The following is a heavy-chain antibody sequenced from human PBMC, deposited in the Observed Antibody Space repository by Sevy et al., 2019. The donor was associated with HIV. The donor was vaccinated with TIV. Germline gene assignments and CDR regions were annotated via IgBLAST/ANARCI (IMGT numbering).Heavy chain of an antibody. Sequence: ASVKVSCKASGYTFTSYDINWVRQATGQGLEWMGWMNPNSGNTGYAQKFQGRVTITRNTSISTAYMELSSLRSEDTAVYYCARGDPGYCSGGSCYRYWYFDLWGRGTLVIVSS. CDR1: GYTFTSYD. CDR2: MNPNSGNT. V-gene: IGHV1-8*03. D-gene: IGHD2-15*01. CDR3: ARGDPGYCSGGSCYRYWYFDL. J-gene: IGHJ2*01.